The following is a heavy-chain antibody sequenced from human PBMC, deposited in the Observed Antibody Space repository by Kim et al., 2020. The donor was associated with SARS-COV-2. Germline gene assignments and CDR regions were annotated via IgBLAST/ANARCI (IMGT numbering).Heavy chain of an antibody. D-gene: IGHD6-19*01. V-gene: IGHV4-34*01. J-gene: IGHJ3*02. CDR3: ARLAVAGWSAFDI. Sequence: YNPSLKGRVTISVDTSKNQFSLKLSSVTAADTAVYYCARLAVAGWSAFDIWGQGTMVTVSS.